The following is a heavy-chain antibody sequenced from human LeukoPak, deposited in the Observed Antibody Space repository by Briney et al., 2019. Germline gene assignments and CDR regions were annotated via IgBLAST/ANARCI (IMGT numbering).Heavy chain of an antibody. CDR3: ARDPYRFAFDI. Sequence: PGGSLRLSCAASGFTFSSYGMHWVRQAPGKGLEWVAVIWYDGSNKYYADSVKGRFTISRDNSKNTLYLQMNSLRAEDTAVYYCARDPYRFAFDIWGQGTVVLVSS. V-gene: IGHV3-33*01. J-gene: IGHJ3*02. CDR2: IWYDGSNK. CDR1: GFTFSSYG. D-gene: IGHD1-26*01.